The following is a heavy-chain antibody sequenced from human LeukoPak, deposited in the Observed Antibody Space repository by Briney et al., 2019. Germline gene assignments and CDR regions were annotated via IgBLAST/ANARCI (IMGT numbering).Heavy chain of an antibody. CDR3: ATDPLGYYDSSGHTSPFDY. CDR2: FDPEDGET. D-gene: IGHD3-22*01. CDR1: GYTLTELS. J-gene: IGHJ4*02. Sequence: GASVKVSCKVSGYTLTELSMHWVRQAPGKGLGWMGGFDPEDGETIYAQKFQGRVTMTEDTSTDTAYMELSSLRSEDTAVYYCATDPLGYYDSSGHTSPFDYWGQGTLVTVSS. V-gene: IGHV1-24*01.